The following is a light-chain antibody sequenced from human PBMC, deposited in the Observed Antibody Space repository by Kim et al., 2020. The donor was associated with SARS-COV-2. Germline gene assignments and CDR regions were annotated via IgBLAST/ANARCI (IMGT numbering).Light chain of an antibody. Sequence: EIVLTQSPGTLSLSPGERATLSCRASQTVTNNYLAWYQQKPGQAPRLLIFGASTRAAGIPDRFNNSGSGTDFSLTINRLQPEDFAVYYCHQYGSSPWTFGQGTKVDIK. CDR2: GAS. CDR3: HQYGSSPWT. V-gene: IGKV3-20*01. CDR1: QTVTNNY. J-gene: IGKJ1*01.